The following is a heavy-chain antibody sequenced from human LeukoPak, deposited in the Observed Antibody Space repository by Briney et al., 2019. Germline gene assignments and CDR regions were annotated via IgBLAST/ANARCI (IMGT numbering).Heavy chain of an antibody. J-gene: IGHJ3*02. V-gene: IGHV3-7*01. CDR2: IKEDGSEK. CDR1: GFIIRSW. Sequence: GGSLRLSCAASGFIIRSWMSWVRQAPGEGLEWVANIKEDGSEKYYVDSVKGRFTISRDNAKNSLYLQMNSLRAEDTAVYYCASGDAFDIWGQGTLVTVSS. CDR3: ASGDAFDI.